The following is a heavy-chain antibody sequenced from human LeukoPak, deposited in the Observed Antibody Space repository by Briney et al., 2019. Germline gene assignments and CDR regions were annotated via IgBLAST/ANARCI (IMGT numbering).Heavy chain of an antibody. V-gene: IGHV3-23*01. CDR1: GFTFNNYA. D-gene: IGHD6-19*01. CDR3: ARGLTAGTGYYFDY. Sequence: GGSLRLSCTAAGFTFNNYAMSWVRQAPGKGLEWVSHISDSGGKTYYADSVKGRFTISRDNSKNTLYLQMNSLRAEDTAVYYCARGLTAGTGYYFDYWGQGTLVTVSS. CDR2: ISDSGGKT. J-gene: IGHJ4*02.